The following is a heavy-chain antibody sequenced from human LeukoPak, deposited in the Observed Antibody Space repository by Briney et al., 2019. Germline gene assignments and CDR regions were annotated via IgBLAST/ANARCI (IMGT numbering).Heavy chain of an antibody. CDR1: GFTFNNYW. CDR2: IKKDGSEK. V-gene: IGHV3-7*01. Sequence: GGSLRLSCAASGFTFNNYWMTWVRQAPGKGLEWVATIKKDGSEKYYVDSVKGRFTISRDNAENSLYLEMNSQRAEDTAVYYCARDVVATTGLQFDYWGQGTLVTVSS. CDR3: ARDVVATTGLQFDY. D-gene: IGHD1-1*01. J-gene: IGHJ4*02.